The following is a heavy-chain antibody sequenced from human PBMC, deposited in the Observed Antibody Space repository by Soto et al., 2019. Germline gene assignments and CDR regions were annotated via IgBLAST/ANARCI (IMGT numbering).Heavy chain of an antibody. CDR1: GFTFNDYA. Sequence: EVQLLESGGGLVQPGGSLRLSCVTSGFTFNDYAMVWVRQAPGKGLEWVSGVSRSGDGTYYAHSVKGRYTVSRDNSKNTLYLEINTLRAEDTAIYYCAKDSRTGLDYFDYWGQGTLVTVSA. J-gene: IGHJ4*02. CDR2: VSRSGDGT. D-gene: IGHD1-1*01. V-gene: IGHV3-23*01. CDR3: AKDSRTGLDYFDY.